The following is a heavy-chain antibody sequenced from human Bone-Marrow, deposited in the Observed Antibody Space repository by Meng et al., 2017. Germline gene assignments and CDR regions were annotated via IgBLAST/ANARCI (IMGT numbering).Heavy chain of an antibody. Sequence: QVQLQESGPGLVKPSGTLSLTCGVSGASVRSGYWWTWVRQPPGKGLEWIGEFHHSGTTNYNPSLRSRVTISVDTSKNQFSLRLTSVTAADTAVYYCAASSGWYRIDSWGQGTLVTVSS. V-gene: IGHV4-4*02. J-gene: IGHJ4*02. CDR1: GASVRSGYW. CDR2: FHHSGTT. CDR3: AASSGWYRIDS. D-gene: IGHD6-19*01.